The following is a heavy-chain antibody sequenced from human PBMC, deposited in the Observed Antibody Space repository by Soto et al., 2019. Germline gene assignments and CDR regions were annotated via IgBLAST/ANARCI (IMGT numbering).Heavy chain of an antibody. Sequence: PGESLKISCKASGYSFTSYWIGWVRQMPGEGLEWMGIIYPGDSEIRYRPSFQDYVTIAADRSISTAYLQWSSLEASDTAMYYCARHSEDTVTPDFWGQGTLVTVSS. CDR2: IYPGDSEI. V-gene: IGHV5-51*01. J-gene: IGHJ4*02. CDR1: GYSFTSYW. D-gene: IGHD4-17*01. CDR3: ARHSEDTVTPDF.